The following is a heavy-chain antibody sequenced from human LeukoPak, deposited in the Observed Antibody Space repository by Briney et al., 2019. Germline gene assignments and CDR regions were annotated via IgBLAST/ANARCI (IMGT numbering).Heavy chain of an antibody. V-gene: IGHV4-38-2*02. CDR2: IYYSGST. CDR3: ARRKSYNYDFWSGYPDY. D-gene: IGHD3-3*01. CDR1: GYSISSGYY. J-gene: IGHJ4*02. Sequence: SETLSLTCTVSGYSISSGYYWGWIRQPPGKGLEWIGSIYYSGSTYYNPSLKSRVTISVDTSKNQFSLKLSSVTAADTAVYYCARRKSYNYDFWSGYPDYWGQGTLVTVSS.